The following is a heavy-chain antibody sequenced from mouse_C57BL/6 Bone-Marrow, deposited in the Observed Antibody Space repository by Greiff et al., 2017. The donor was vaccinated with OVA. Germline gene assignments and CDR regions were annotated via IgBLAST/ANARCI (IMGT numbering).Heavy chain of an antibody. CDR1: GFTFSDFY. J-gene: IGHJ1*03. CDR3: ARDATVHWYFDV. CDR2: SRNKANDYTT. Sequence: EVMLVESGGGLVQSGRSLRLSCATSGFTFSDFYMEWVRQAPGKGLEWIAASRNKANDYTTEYSASVKGRFIVSRDTSQSILYLQMNALRAEDTAIYYCARDATVHWYFDVWGTGTTVTVSS. V-gene: IGHV7-1*01. D-gene: IGHD1-1*01.